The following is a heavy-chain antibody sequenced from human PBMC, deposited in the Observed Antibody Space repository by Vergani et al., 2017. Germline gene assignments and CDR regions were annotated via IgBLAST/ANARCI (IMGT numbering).Heavy chain of an antibody. V-gene: IGHV1-2*02. Sequence: QVQLVQSGAEVKKPGASVKVSCKASGYTFTGYYMHWVRQAPGQGLAWMGWFNPNIGGTNYAQKFQGRVTMTRDTSISTAYMELSRLRSDDTAVYYCARGRGLNSRQLWPTNNWFDPWGQGTLVTVSS. CDR2: FNPNIGGT. CDR3: ARGRGLNSRQLWPTNNWFDP. CDR1: GYTFTGYY. D-gene: IGHD5-18*01. J-gene: IGHJ5*02.